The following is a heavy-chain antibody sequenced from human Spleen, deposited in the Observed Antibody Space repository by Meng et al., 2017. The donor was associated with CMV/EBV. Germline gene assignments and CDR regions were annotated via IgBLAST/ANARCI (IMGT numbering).Heavy chain of an antibody. CDR1: GGSFSGYY. D-gene: IGHD1-14*01. Sequence: SETLSLTCAVYGGSFSGYYWSWIRQPPGKGLEWIGYIYYSGSTNYNTSLKSRVTITVDMSKNQFSLKLSSVTAADTAAYYCARAPIESGHGIDYWGQGTLVTVSS. J-gene: IGHJ4*02. CDR2: IYYSGST. V-gene: IGHV4-59*01. CDR3: ARAPIESGHGIDY.